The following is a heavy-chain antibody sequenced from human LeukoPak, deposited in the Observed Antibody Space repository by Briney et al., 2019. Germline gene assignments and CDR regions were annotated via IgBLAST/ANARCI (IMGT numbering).Heavy chain of an antibody. Sequence: PGGSLRLSCVASGFTFTTYWMHWVRQAPGKGLVWVSRMNGDGSNSNYADSVKGRFTISRDNARNTLYLQMNGLRAVDTALYYCARTSPTYHFDCWGQGTLVTVSS. D-gene: IGHD2-2*01. CDR1: GFTFTTYW. CDR3: ARTSPTYHFDC. V-gene: IGHV3-74*01. J-gene: IGHJ4*02. CDR2: MNGDGSNS.